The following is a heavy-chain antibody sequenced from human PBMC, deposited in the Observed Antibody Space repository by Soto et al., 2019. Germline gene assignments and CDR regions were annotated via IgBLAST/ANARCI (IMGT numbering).Heavy chain of an antibody. J-gene: IGHJ4*02. CDR2: IYTDDST. D-gene: IGHD6-19*01. CDR1: GFTVSSDY. Sequence: SGGSLRLSCAASGFTVSSDYMSWVRQAPGKGLEWLSVIYTDDSTYYADSVKGRFTISRDSSKNTVSLEMTSLRAEDTAVYYCAKGGRQWLVTSDFNYWGQGALVTVSS. V-gene: IGHV3-53*05. CDR3: AKGGRQWLVTSDFNY.